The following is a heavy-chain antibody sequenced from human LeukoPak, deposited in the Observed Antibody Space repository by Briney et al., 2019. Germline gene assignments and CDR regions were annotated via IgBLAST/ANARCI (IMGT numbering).Heavy chain of an antibody. Sequence: SETLSLTCTVSGGPISSYYWSWIRQPPGKGLEWIGRIYTSGNTDYNPSLQSRVTISIDTSKNQFSLKLNSVTAADTAVYYCATVRSAAMFYYYYMDVWGKGTTVTVSS. CDR3: ATVRSAAMFYYYYMDV. CDR1: GGPISSYY. V-gene: IGHV4-4*08. D-gene: IGHD2-2*01. CDR2: IYTSGNT. J-gene: IGHJ6*03.